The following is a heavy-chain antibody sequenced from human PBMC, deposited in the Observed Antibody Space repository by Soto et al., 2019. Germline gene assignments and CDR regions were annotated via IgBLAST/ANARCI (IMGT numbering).Heavy chain of an antibody. CDR2: IYYSGST. V-gene: IGHV4-59*08. J-gene: IGHJ3*02. D-gene: IGHD6-25*01. Sequence: QVQLQESGPGLVKPSETLSLTCTVSGGSISSYYWSWIRQPPGKGLEWIGYIYYSGSTNYNPSLKRRVTISVDTSKNQSSLKLSSVTAADTAVYYCARRPETGGAFDIWGQGTMVTVSS. CDR3: ARRPETGGAFDI. CDR1: GGSISSYY.